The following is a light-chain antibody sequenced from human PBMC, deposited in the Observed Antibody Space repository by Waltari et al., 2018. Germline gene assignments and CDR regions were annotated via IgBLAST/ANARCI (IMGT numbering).Light chain of an antibody. CDR1: SSNLGNYF. Sequence: QSVLTQPPSVSAAPGQKVTIPCSGSSSNLGNYFVPWYHHPPGAAPKLLIYDNNKRPSGIPDRFSASKSGTSATLDITGLQIGDEADYYCATWDNTLRDVVFGGGTKLTVL. J-gene: IGLJ2*01. CDR2: DNN. V-gene: IGLV1-51*01. CDR3: ATWDNTLRDVV.